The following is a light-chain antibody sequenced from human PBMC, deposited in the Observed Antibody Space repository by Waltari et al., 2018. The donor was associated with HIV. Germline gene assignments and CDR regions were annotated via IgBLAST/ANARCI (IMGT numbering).Light chain of an antibody. CDR3: QSYDSSLSGVV. Sequence: QSVLTQPPSVSGAPWQRVTISCTGSSSNIGAGYDVHWYQQLPGTAPKLLLDVNSNRASGVPDRFSGSKSGTSASLAITGLQAEDEADDYCQSYDSSLSGVVFGGGTKLTVL. V-gene: IGLV1-40*01. CDR2: VNS. CDR1: SSNIGAGYD. J-gene: IGLJ2*01.